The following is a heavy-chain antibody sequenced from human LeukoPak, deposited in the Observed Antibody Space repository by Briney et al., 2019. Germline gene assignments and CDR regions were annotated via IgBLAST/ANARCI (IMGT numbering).Heavy chain of an antibody. J-gene: IGHJ4*02. V-gene: IGHV3-23*01. CDR3: AKMGGRISAAVDN. CDR1: GFTFNTYA. Sequence: PGGSLRLSCAASGFTFNTYAMSWVRQAPGKGLEWVSGFSGSGGGTYYADSVKGRFTISRDNSKSTLYLQMNSLRVEDTAVYYCAKMGGRISAAVDNWGQGTLVTVSS. D-gene: IGHD2-2*01. CDR2: FSGSGGGT.